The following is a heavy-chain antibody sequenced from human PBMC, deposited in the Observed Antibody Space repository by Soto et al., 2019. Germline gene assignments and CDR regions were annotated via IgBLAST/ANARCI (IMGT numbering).Heavy chain of an antibody. CDR1: GFTFSSYS. CDR3: ASPFVVPAAIRNQPNYYYYMDV. CDR2: ISSSSSTI. V-gene: IGHV3-48*01. D-gene: IGHD2-2*01. Sequence: GGSLRLSCAASGFTFSSYSMNWVRQAPGKGLEWVSYISSSSSTIYYADSVKGRFTISRDNAKNSLYLQMNSLRAEDTAVYYCASPFVVPAAIRNQPNYYYYMDVWGKGTTVTVSS. J-gene: IGHJ6*03.